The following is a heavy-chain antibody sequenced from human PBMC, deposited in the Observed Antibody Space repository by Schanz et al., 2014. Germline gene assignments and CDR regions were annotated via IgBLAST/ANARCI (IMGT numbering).Heavy chain of an antibody. V-gene: IGHV3-11*01. CDR2: IICYETRQ. CDR3: AKDHAGSDILTALGN. J-gene: IGHJ4*02. CDR1: GFTFRDYY. Sequence: QVQLVESGGGLVKLGGSLRLSWAASGFTFRDYYMTWMRQAPGKGLERVPIICYETRQFYADCVKGRFTISRDNSKNTLFLQMSSLRAEDTAVYYCAKDHAGSDILTALGNWGQGTLVTVS. D-gene: IGHD3-9*01.